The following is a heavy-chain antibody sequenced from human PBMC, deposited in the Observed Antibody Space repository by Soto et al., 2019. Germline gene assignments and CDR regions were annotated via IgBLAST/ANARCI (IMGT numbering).Heavy chain of an antibody. J-gene: IGHJ6*02. Sequence: GGSLRLSCAASGFTFSDYYMSWIRQAPGKGLDWVAYISSSSRTTKYGDSVKGRFTISRDNAKNSLFLQMNSLRGEDTAVYYCARDVYRYSSSSPEDVWGQGTTGTVSS. V-gene: IGHV3-11*06. CDR1: GFTFSDYY. D-gene: IGHD6-6*01. CDR2: ISSSSRTT. CDR3: ARDVYRYSSSSPEDV.